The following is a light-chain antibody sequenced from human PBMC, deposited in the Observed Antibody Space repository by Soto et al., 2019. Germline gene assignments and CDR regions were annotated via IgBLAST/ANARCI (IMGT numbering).Light chain of an antibody. J-gene: IGLJ1*01. V-gene: IGLV2-14*01. CDR3: ISYPVSRSYV. CDR1: SSDIGAYDH. CDR2: SVS. Sequence: QSALTQPASVSGSPGQSITISCSGTSSDIGAYDHVAWFQQFPGKTPKLVIYSVSNRPSGVSYRFSGSKSGNTASLTISGLQADDEADYYCISYPVSRSYVLGPGTKVTVL.